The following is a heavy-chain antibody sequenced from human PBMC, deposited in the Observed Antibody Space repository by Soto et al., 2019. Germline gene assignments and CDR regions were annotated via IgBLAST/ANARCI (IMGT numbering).Heavy chain of an antibody. V-gene: IGHV2-5*02. Sequence: QITLKESGPTLVKPTQTLTLTCTFSGFSLSTSGVGVGWIRQPPGKALEWLALIYWDDDKRYSPSLKSRLTITKDTSKNQVVLTMTNMDPVDTATYYCAHLSWSPNLGSPDAFDIWGQGTMVTVSS. D-gene: IGHD7-27*01. J-gene: IGHJ3*02. CDR3: AHLSWSPNLGSPDAFDI. CDR1: GFSLSTSGVG. CDR2: IYWDDDK.